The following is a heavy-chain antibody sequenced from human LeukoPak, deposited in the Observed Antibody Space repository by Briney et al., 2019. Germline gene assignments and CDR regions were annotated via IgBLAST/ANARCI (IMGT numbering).Heavy chain of an antibody. CDR1: GGSISIYY. Sequence: PSETLSLTCTVSGGSISIYYWNWIRQPAGKGLEWIGRIFTSGITNYDPSLKSRVTMSVDTSKNQFSLNLSSVTAADTAVYYCARESSGNYYNPLGYMDVWGEGTTVTVSS. V-gene: IGHV4-4*07. CDR3: ARESSGNYYNPLGYMDV. D-gene: IGHD3-10*01. J-gene: IGHJ6*03. CDR2: IFTSGIT.